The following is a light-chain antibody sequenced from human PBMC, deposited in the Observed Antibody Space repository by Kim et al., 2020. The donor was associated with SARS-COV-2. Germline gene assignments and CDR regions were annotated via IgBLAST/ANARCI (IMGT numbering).Light chain of an antibody. J-gene: IGKJ1*01. Sequence: SPGERATHSCRASQTIPSTLLAWYQQKPGQAPRLLVYGASSRATGIPDRFSGSGSGTDFTLIISRLEPEDFAIYYCQNYGSSPWTFGQGTKVDIK. CDR1: QTIPSTL. V-gene: IGKV3-20*01. CDR2: GAS. CDR3: QNYGSSPWT.